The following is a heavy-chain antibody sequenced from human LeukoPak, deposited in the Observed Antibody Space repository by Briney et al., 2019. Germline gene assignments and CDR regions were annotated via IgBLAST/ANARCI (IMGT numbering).Heavy chain of an antibody. CDR2: ISGSGGST. J-gene: IGHJ4*02. CDR3: AKDPSYSSLNY. Sequence: GGSLRLSCAASGFTFSSYAMSWVRQAPGKGLEWVSAISGSGGSTYYADSVKGRFTISRDNSKNTLCLQMNSLRAEDTAVYYCAKDPSYSSLNYWGQGTLVTVSS. V-gene: IGHV3-23*01. D-gene: IGHD6-6*01. CDR1: GFTFSSYA.